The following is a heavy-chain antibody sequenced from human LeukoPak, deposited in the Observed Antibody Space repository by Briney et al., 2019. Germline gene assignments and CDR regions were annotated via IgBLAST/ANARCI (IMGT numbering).Heavy chain of an antibody. D-gene: IGHD2-15*01. CDR2: ISWNSGSI. J-gene: IGHJ6*02. CDR1: GFTFDDYA. V-gene: IGHV3-9*01. CDR3: AKEISGGDGMDV. Sequence: GRSLGLSCAASGFTFDDYAMHWVRQAPGKGLEWVSGISWNSGSIGYADSVKGRFTISRDNAKNSLYLQMNSLRAEDTALYYCAKEISGGDGMDVWGQGTTVTVSS.